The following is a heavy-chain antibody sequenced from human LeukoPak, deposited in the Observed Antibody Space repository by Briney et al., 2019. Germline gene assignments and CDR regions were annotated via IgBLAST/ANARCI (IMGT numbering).Heavy chain of an antibody. V-gene: IGHV1-46*01. J-gene: IGHJ4*02. CDR1: GYTFTSYY. Sequence: ASVKVSCKASGYTFTSYYMHWVRQAPGQGLEWMGIINPSGGSTSYAQKFQGRVTMTRDMSTSTVYMELSGLRSDDTAVYYCAAELYSGTYGRCCSFAFWGQGTQVTVSS. CDR3: AAELYSGTYGRCCSFAF. CDR2: INPSGGST. D-gene: IGHD1-26*01.